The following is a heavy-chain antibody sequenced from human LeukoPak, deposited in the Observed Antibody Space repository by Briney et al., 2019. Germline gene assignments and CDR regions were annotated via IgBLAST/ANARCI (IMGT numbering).Heavy chain of an antibody. J-gene: IGHJ4*02. CDR3: ARASRYYASGSLPFDY. V-gene: IGHV1-69*05. Sequence: GASVKVSCKASGGTFSSYAISWVRQAPGQGLEWMGGIIPIFGTANYAQKFQGRVTITTDESTSTAYMELTSLTSDDTAVYYCARASRYYASGSLPFDYWGQGTPVTVSS. CDR1: GGTFSSYA. CDR2: IIPIFGTA. D-gene: IGHD3-10*01.